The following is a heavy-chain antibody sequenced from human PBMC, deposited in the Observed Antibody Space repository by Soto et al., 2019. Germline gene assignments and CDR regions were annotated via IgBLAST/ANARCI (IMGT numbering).Heavy chain of an antibody. V-gene: IGHV3-23*01. D-gene: IGHD3-16*01. CDR3: ARSDWFDP. Sequence: GGSLRLSCAASGFPFSTFAMSWVRQAPGKGLEWVSAITGSGHSTYYADSVKGRFTISRDNSKNTLYLQMNSLRVEDTAVYYCARSDWFDPWGQGTLVTVSS. CDR2: ITGSGHST. J-gene: IGHJ5*02. CDR1: GFPFSTFA.